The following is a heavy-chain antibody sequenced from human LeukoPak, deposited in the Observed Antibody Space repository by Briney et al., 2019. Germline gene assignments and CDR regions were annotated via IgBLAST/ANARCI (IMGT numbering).Heavy chain of an antibody. Sequence: GGSLRLSCAASGFSFTFAWMSWVRQAPGKGLEWVGRVKIKTDGGTTDYAAPVKGRFTISRDDSKNTLYLQMSSLKTEDTAVYYCTTAGIGSTNCYDCYYFDYWGQGTLVTVSS. CDR3: TTAGIGSTNCYDCYYFDY. J-gene: IGHJ4*02. D-gene: IGHD2-2*01. CDR2: VKIKTDGGTT. V-gene: IGHV3-15*01. CDR1: GFSFTFAW.